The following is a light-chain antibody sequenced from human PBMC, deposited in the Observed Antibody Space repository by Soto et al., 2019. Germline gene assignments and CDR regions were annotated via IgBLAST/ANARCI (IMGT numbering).Light chain of an antibody. Sequence: DIQMTQSPSSLSASVGDRVAITCRASQNIRNYLNLYQQKPGKDPKVLIYGAASLQSGVPSRFSGSGSGTNFTLTINSLQPEDYATYYCQQSYNIQALTFGGGTKVDIK. CDR3: QQSYNIQALT. V-gene: IGKV1-39*01. CDR1: QNIRNY. CDR2: GAA. J-gene: IGKJ4*01.